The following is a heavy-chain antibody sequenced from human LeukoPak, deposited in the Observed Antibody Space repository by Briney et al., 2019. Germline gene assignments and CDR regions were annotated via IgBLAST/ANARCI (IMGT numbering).Heavy chain of an antibody. CDR3: ARDEGTGLDDAFDI. CDR2: ISSFGGTI. Sequence: PGGSLRLSCVASGFTFSGYSMNWVRQAPGKGLEWISYISSFGGTIYYADSVKGRFTISRDNAKNSLYLQMNSLKAEDTALYYCARDEGTGLDDAFDIWGQGTMLTVSS. CDR1: GFTFSGYS. V-gene: IGHV3-48*04. J-gene: IGHJ3*02. D-gene: IGHD1-1*01.